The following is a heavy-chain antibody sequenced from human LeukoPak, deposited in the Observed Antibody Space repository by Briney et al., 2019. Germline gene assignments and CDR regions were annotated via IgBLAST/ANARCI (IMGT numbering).Heavy chain of an antibody. CDR2: MNPNSGNT. J-gene: IGHJ4*02. D-gene: IGHD3-10*01. CDR3: ARGGVGGIWFGELPDY. V-gene: IGHV1-8*03. CDR1: GYTFTSYD. Sequence: ASVKVSCKASGYTFTSYDINWVRQATGQGLEWKGWMNPNSGNTGYAQKFQGRVTITRNTSISTAYMELSSLRSEDTAVYYCARGGVGGIWFGELPDYWGQGTLVTVSS.